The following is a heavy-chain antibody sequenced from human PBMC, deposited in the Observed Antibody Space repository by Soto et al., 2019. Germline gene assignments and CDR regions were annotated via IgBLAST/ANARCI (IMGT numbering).Heavy chain of an antibody. D-gene: IGHD2-2*01. Sequence: QVQLVQSGAEVKKPGSSVKVSCKASGGTFSSYAISWVRQAPGQGLEWMGGIIPIFGTANYAQKFQGRVTITADESTSTAYRGLSSLRSADTAVYYWARNVPAAGYYYGMDVWGQGTTVTVSS. V-gene: IGHV1-69*12. CDR1: GGTFSSYA. CDR3: ARNVPAAGYYYGMDV. CDR2: IIPIFGTA. J-gene: IGHJ6*02.